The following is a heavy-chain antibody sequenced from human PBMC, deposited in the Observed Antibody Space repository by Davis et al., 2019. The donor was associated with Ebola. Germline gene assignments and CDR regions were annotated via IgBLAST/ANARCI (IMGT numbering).Heavy chain of an antibody. CDR3: ARAGAAPRDY. V-gene: IGHV1-3*01. CDR1: GYTFTNYA. J-gene: IGHJ4*02. D-gene: IGHD3-10*01. Sequence: AASVKVSCKTSGYTFTNYAIHWVRQAPGQRLEWMGWINGGNGDTKYSQKFQGRVTMTRDTSTSTVYMELSSLRSEDTAVYYCARAGAAPRDYWGQGTLVTVSS. CDR2: INGGNGDT.